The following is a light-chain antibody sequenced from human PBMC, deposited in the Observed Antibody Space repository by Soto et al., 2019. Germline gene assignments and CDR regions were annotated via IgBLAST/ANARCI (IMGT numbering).Light chain of an antibody. V-gene: IGKV1-39*01. J-gene: IGKJ4*01. CDR2: AVS. CDR3: QQSYSSWAT. Sequence: DIQMTQSPASLSASVGDRVTITCRARQSISNYLNWYQLKPGKVPKLLIYAVSTLKTGVPSRFSGSGSGTDFTLTISSLQPDDSATYYCQQSYSSWATFGGGTKVEIK. CDR1: QSISNY.